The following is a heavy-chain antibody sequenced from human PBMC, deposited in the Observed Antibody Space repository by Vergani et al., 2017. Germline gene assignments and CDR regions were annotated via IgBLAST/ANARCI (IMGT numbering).Heavy chain of an antibody. D-gene: IGHD3-10*01. Sequence: QVQMQESGPGLVKTSETLSLTCSASGAPISYWCWSWIRQPAGKGLEWMGRVYTSGMTNYNPSLKSRVTILVDRSKSQLSLKLTSVTAGDTAVYFCARELSYYYGSGSDDYNPYYYEGMDVWGPGTTVTVSS. V-gene: IGHV4-4*07. CDR3: ARELSYYYGSGSDDYNPYYYEGMDV. CDR2: VYTSGMT. CDR1: GAPISYWC. J-gene: IGHJ6*02.